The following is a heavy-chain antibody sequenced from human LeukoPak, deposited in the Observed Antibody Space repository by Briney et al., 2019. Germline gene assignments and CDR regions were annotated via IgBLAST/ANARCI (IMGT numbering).Heavy chain of an antibody. CDR3: ARSRDGYNYVIPY. CDR2: ISYSGNT. V-gene: IGHV4-59*01. CDR1: DGSISIYY. D-gene: IGHD5-24*01. J-gene: IGHJ4*02. Sequence: SETLSLTCTVLDGSISIYYWSWIRQPPGKGLEWIGYISYSGNTNYNPSLKSRVTISVDTSKNQFSLKLSSVTAADTAVYYCARSRDGYNYVIPYWGQGTLVTVSS.